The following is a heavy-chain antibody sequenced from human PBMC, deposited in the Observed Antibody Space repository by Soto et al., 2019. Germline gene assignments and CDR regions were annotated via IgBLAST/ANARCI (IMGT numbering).Heavy chain of an antibody. CDR2: INHSGST. D-gene: IGHD2-8*02. CDR3: ARCTDYYYGMDV. CDR1: GGSFIDFC. J-gene: IGHJ6*02. Sequence: SEPQSVPWGVYGGSFIDFCCSWIRQPPGKGLEWIGEINHSGSTNYNPSLKSRVTISVDTSKNQFSLKLSSVTAADTAVYYCARCTDYYYGMDVWGQGTTVTVSS. V-gene: IGHV4-34*01.